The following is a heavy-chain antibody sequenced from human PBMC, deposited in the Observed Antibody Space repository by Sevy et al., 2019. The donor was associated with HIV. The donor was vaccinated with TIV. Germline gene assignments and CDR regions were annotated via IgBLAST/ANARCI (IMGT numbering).Heavy chain of an antibody. D-gene: IGHD2-15*01. J-gene: IGHJ4*02. V-gene: IGHV3-73*01. CDR3: TGQLHCSGGSCYLG. CDR1: GFTFSGSA. Sequence: GESLKISCAASGFTFSGSAMHWVRQASGKGLEWVGRIRSKANSYATAYAASVKGRFTISRDDSKNTAYLQMNSLKTEDTAVYYCTGQLHCSGGSCYLGWGQGTLVTVSS. CDR2: IRSKANSYAT.